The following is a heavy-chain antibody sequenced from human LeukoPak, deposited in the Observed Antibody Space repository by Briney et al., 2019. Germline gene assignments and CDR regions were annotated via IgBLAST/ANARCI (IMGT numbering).Heavy chain of an antibody. Sequence: PSDTLSLTCAVYGGSFSRYYWRWIPQSPGKGLEWIAEINHRGDTNYNPSVKSRVTISVDTSKNQFSLKVTSLTAADTAVYFCARGPTISETGYFDYWGQGTLVTVSS. CDR2: INHRGDT. V-gene: IGHV4-34*01. CDR3: ARGPTISETGYFDY. J-gene: IGHJ4*03. CDR1: GGSFSRYY. D-gene: IGHD1-1*01.